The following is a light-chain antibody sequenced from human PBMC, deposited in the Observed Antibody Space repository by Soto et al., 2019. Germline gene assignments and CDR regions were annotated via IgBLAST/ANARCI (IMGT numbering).Light chain of an antibody. V-gene: IGKV2-40*01. CDR2: TLS. CDR3: MQRREFPIT. J-gene: IGKJ5*01. CDR1: QSLLDSADGNTY. Sequence: DAVMSQSPLSLPATLGQPASISCRSSQSLLDSADGNTYLDWYVQKPGQSPQLLIYTLSSRASGVPDRFSGIGSRTDFTLKISRVEAEDVGVYYCMQRREFPITFGQGTRLEI.